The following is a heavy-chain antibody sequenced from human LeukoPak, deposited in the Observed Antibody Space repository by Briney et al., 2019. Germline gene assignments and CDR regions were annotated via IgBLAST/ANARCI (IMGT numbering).Heavy chain of an antibody. V-gene: IGHV3-30*04. CDR2: ISYDGSNK. D-gene: IGHD6-19*01. CDR3: AKTEIRYSSGPKGY. CDR1: GFTFSSYA. Sequence: GRSLRLSCAASGFTFSSYAMHWVRQAPGKGLEWVAVISYDGSNKYYADSVKGRFTISRDNAKNTLYLQMNSLRAEDTAVYYCAKTEIRYSSGPKGYWGQGTLISVSS. J-gene: IGHJ4*02.